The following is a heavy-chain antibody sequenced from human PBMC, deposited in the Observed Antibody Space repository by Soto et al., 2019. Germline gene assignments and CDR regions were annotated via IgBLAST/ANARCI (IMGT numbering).Heavy chain of an antibody. J-gene: IGHJ4*02. CDR1: GGSISSYY. CDR2: IYYSGST. V-gene: IGHV4-59*01. Sequence: QVQLQESGPGLVKPSETLSLTCTVSGGSISSYYWSWIRQPPGKGLEWIGYIYYSGSTNYNPSLKRRVTISVDTSKNQFSLKLSSVTAADTAVYYCARFGGVYDSSGYYYLDYWGQGTLVTVSS. CDR3: ARFGGVYDSSGYYYLDY. D-gene: IGHD3-22*01.